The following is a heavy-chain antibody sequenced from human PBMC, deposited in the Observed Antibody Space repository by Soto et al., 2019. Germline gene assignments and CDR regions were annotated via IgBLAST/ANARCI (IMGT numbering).Heavy chain of an antibody. CDR3: ARGFLEPLEMATYLDY. D-gene: IGHD5-12*01. CDR1: GFTFSDYY. J-gene: IGHJ4*02. V-gene: IGHV3-11*01. CDR2: ISSSGSTI. Sequence: WGSLRLACAASGFTFSDYYMSWIRQDPGKGLEWVSYISSSGSTIYYADSVKGRFTISRDNAKNSLYLQMNSLRAEDTAVYYCARGFLEPLEMATYLDYWGQGTLVTVSS.